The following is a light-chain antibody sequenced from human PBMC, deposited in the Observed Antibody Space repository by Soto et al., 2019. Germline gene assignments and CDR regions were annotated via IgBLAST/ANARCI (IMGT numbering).Light chain of an antibody. CDR2: EVS. CDR1: SSDVGGYNY. V-gene: IGLV2-14*01. J-gene: IGLJ2*01. CDR3: SSYTSSSNGV. Sequence: QSALTQPASVSGSPGQSITISCTGTSSDVGGYNYVTWYQQHPGKAPKLMIYEVSNRPSGVSNRFSGSKSGNTASLTISGLQAEDEADYYSSSYTSSSNGVFGGGTKVTVL.